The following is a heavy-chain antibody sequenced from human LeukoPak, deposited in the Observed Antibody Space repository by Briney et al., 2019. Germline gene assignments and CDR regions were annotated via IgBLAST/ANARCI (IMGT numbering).Heavy chain of an antibody. CDR1: GFTFSDHY. CDR2: IRRRVDSYTT. J-gene: IGHJ4*02. D-gene: IGHD1-26*01. CDR3: ARNPPRYFN. Sequence: QPGGSLRLSCAASGFTFSDHYMDWVRQSPGKGLEWVGRIRRRVDSYTTEYAASVKGRFTISRDNAKNSLYLQMNSLRAEDTAVYYCARNPPRYFNWGQGTLVTVSS. V-gene: IGHV3-72*01.